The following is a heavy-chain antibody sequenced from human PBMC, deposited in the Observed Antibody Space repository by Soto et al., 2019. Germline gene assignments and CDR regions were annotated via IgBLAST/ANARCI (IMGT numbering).Heavy chain of an antibody. J-gene: IGHJ2*01. CDR2: INSDGSST. Sequence: EVQLVESGGGLVQPGESLRLSCAASGFTFSSYWMHWVRQAPGKGLVWVSTINSDGSSTSYADSVKGRFTISRDNAKNTLYLQMNSLRAEDTAVYYCARSDGYNARRFDRWGRGTLVTVSS. CDR3: ARSDGYNARRFDR. D-gene: IGHD5-12*01. CDR1: GFTFSSYW. V-gene: IGHV3-74*01.